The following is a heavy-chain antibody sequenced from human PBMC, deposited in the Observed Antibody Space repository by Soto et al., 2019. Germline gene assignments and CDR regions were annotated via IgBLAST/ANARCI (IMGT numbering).Heavy chain of an antibody. D-gene: IGHD3-10*01. J-gene: IGHJ6*02. CDR3: ARVFGFGGMDV. Sequence: QVQLQESGPGLVKPSQTLSFTCTVSGGSISSGGYYWSWIRQHPGKGLEWIGYIYYSGSTYYNTSLKSRVTISVDTSKHQFSLKLSSVTAADTAVYYCARVFGFGGMDVWGQGTTVTVSS. CDR1: GGSISSGGYY. V-gene: IGHV4-31*03. CDR2: IYYSGST.